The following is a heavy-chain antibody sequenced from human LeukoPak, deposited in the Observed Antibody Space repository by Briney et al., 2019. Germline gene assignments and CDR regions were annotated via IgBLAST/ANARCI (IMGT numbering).Heavy chain of an antibody. D-gene: IGHD3-10*01. V-gene: IGHV4-59*01. CDR3: ARSGAPYYFSS. Sequence: KPSETLSLTCTVSGGSITGYYWNWFRQPPGKGLEWIAYMFYRGSPNYNPSLKSRVTVSLDTSKNQFSLNLSSVTAADTAVYYCARSGAPYYFSSWGQGIRVTVSS. CDR1: GGSITGYY. CDR2: MFYRGSP. J-gene: IGHJ5*02.